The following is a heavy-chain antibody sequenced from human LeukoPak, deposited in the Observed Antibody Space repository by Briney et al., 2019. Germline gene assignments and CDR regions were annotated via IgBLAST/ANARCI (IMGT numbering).Heavy chain of an antibody. J-gene: IGHJ4*02. D-gene: IGHD3-22*01. CDR1: GFAFSSYA. CDR2: ISGSGGST. CDR3: AKDPYESGGYSATSFDH. V-gene: IGHV3-23*01. Sequence: GGSLRLSCAASGFAFSSYAMSWVRQAPGKGLQWVSGISGSGGSTYYADSVRGRFTVSRDNSKNTLYLQMNSLRGEDTAVYYCAKDPYESGGYSATSFDHWGQGTLVTVSS.